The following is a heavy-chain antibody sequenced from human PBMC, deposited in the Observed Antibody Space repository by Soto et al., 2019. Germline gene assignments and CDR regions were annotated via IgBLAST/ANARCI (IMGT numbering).Heavy chain of an antibody. J-gene: IGHJ6*02. V-gene: IGHV1-8*01. Sequence: QVQLVQSGAEVKKPGASVKVSCKASGYTFTSYDINWVRQATGRGLEWMGWMNPDSGNTGYAQKFQGRVTMTWQTSKSTVYMERGSLRSEDTAGFYGAGGYSGYFRRDGRDVWGQGTTSTVSS. CDR3: AGGYSGYFRRDGRDV. CDR1: GYTFTSYD. D-gene: IGHD5-12*01. CDR2: MNPDSGNT.